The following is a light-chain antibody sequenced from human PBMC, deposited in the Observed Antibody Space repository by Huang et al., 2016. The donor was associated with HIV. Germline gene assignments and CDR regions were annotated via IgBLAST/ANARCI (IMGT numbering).Light chain of an antibody. J-gene: IGKJ4*01. V-gene: IGKV3D-15*01. CDR1: QNWRNT. CDR2: ETS. Sequence: EIMMPQSPATLSVSPGGRATLSCRASQNWRNTLAWYQQRTGQAPRLLIDETSTRASGILARFSGRGSATDCTLTISGLQSEDFAIYYCQQYDKWPPGLTFGGGTKVEI. CDR3: QQYDKWPPGLT.